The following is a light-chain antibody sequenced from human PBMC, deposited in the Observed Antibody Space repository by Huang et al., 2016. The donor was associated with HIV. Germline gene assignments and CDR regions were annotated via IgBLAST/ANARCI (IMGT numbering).Light chain of an antibody. CDR3: QQYGSSPLYT. J-gene: IGKJ2*01. V-gene: IGKV3-20*01. Sequence: EIVLTQSPGTLSLSPGERATLSCRASQSVNSNFFAWYQQKPGQAPRLLISGASSRATGIPDRFSGRGSGTDVTLTVSRLEPEDFAVYYCQQYGSSPLYTFGQGTKLDIK. CDR1: QSVNSNF. CDR2: GAS.